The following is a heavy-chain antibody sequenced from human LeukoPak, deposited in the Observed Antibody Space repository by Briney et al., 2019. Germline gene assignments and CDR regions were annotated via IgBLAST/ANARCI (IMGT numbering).Heavy chain of an antibody. D-gene: IGHD3-10*01. Sequence: PSETLSLTCTVSGGSISSGDYSWNWTRQPPGKGLERIGYIYHSGSTYYSPSLESRVTISVDKSKNQFSLKLSSVTAADTAVYYCARVGHYYYGSGSYLGGFDYWGQGTLVTVSS. V-gene: IGHV4-30-2*01. J-gene: IGHJ4*02. CDR3: ARVGHYYYGSGSYLGGFDY. CDR1: GGSISSGDYS. CDR2: IYHSGST.